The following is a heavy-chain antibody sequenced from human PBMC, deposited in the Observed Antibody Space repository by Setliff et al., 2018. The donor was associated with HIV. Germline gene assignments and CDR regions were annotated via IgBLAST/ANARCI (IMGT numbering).Heavy chain of an antibody. CDR1: GYSFTSYG. D-gene: IGHD3-16*01. Sequence: GASVKVSCKASGYSFTSYGISWVRQAPGQGLEWMGWISGYNGQTKDAQKFQGRLIMTTDTATSTPYMEMRSLRSDDTAIYYCARARYGGFDHWGQGSLVTVSS. CDR3: ARARYGGFDH. J-gene: IGHJ4*02. CDR2: ISGYNGQT. V-gene: IGHV1-18*01.